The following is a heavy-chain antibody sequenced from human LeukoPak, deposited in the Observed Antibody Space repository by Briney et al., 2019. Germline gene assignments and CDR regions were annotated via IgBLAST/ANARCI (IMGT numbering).Heavy chain of an antibody. CDR3: ARRCFDWFSFDY. Sequence: ASVKVSCKASGYTFTSYDINWVRQATGQGLEWMGWMNPNSGNTGYAQKFQGRVTMTRNTSISTAYMELSSLRSEDTAVYYCARRCFDWFSFDYWGQGTLVTVSS. J-gene: IGHJ4*02. D-gene: IGHD3-9*01. CDR1: GYTFTSYD. CDR2: MNPNSGNT. V-gene: IGHV1-8*01.